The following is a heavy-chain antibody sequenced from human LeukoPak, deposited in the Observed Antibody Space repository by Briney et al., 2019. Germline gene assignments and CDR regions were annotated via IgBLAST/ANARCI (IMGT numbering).Heavy chain of an antibody. CDR1: GGSISSYY. V-gene: IGHV4-59*12. CDR3: VRDRELNY. Sequence: TSETLSLTCTVSGGSISSYYWSWIRQPPGKGLEWVGYIYYIGSTNYNPSLKSRVTISVDTSKNQFSLKLTSVTAADTAVYYCVRDRELNYWGQGTLVTVSS. CDR2: IYYIGST. J-gene: IGHJ4*02. D-gene: IGHD1-7*01.